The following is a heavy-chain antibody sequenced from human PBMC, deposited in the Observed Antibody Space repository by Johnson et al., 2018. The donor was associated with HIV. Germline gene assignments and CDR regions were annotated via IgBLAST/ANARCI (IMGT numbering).Heavy chain of an antibody. CDR1: GFTFSSYD. CDR3: ARDRVGATAFDI. J-gene: IGHJ3*02. Sequence: VQLVESGGGLVQPGGSLRLSCAASGFTFSSYDMHWVRQSTGKGLEWVSAIGTAGDTYYPGSVKGRFTISRENAKNSLYLHMNSLRAEDTAVYYCARDRVGATAFDIWGQGTMVTVSS. D-gene: IGHD1-26*01. V-gene: IGHV3-13*01. CDR2: IGTAGDT.